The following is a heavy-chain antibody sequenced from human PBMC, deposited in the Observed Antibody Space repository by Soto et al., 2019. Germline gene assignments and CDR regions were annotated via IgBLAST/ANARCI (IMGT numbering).Heavy chain of an antibody. CDR3: ARDSGAYYFDY. CDR1: GFTFSSYA. J-gene: IGHJ4*02. CDR2: ISYDGSNK. V-gene: IGHV3-30-3*01. Sequence: PGGSLRLSCAASGFTFSSYAMHWVRQAPGKGLEWVAVISYDGSNKYYADSVKGRFTISRDNSKNTLYLQMNSLRAEDTAVYYCARDSGAYYFDYWGQGTLVTVS.